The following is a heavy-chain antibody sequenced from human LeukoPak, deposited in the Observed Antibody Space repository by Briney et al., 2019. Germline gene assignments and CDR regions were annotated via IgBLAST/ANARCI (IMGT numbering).Heavy chain of an antibody. CDR1: GFTFSSYA. CDR2: ISYDGSDK. J-gene: IGHJ6*02. Sequence: GGSLRLSCAASGFTFSSYAMHWVRQAPGKGLEWVAVISYDGSDKYYADSVKSRFTISRDNSKNTLYLQMSSLRGEDTAVYYCARSSSSWNYYYYGIDVWGQGTTVTVSS. D-gene: IGHD6-13*01. V-gene: IGHV3-30*15. CDR3: ARSSSSWNYYYYGIDV.